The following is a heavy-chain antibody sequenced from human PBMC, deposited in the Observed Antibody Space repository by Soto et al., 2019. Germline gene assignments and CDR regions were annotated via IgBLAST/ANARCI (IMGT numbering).Heavy chain of an antibody. Sequence: SETLSLTCAVSGDSISSMNWWSWVRQPPGKGLEWIGEIHHSGSTNYNPSLKSRVTISVEKSKNQFSLELSSVTAADTAVYYCARHFSVDYFDYWGQGALVTVSS. CDR3: ARHFSVDYFDY. CDR2: IHHSGST. J-gene: IGHJ4*02. V-gene: IGHV4-4*02. CDR1: GDSISSMNW.